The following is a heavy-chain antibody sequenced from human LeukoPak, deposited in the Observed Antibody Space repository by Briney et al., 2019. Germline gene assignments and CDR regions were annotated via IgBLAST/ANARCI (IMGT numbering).Heavy chain of an antibody. D-gene: IGHD5/OR15-5a*01. CDR2: IYYSGNT. CDR3: ARTMAGVYRFDP. CDR1: GGSISSYY. J-gene: IGHJ5*02. Sequence: KPSETLSLTCTVSGGSISSYYWSWIRQPPGKGLEWIGYIYYSGNTNYNPSLKSRVTISVDTSKNQFSLKLSSVTAADTAVYYCARTMAGVYRFDPWGQGTLVTVSS. V-gene: IGHV4-59*01.